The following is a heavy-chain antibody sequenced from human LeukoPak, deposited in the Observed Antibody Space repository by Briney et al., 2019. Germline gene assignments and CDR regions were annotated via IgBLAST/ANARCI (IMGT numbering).Heavy chain of an antibody. CDR1: GFTFNDAW. Sequence: GGSLRLSCAASGFTFNDAWMNWVRQGSGKGLEWVGRIKSKTDGGTTDYAAPVKGRFTISRDDSKNILYLQMNSLKIEDTAVYYSSTGRLDYWGQGILVTVSS. CDR3: STGRLDY. CDR2: IKSKTDGGTT. J-gene: IGHJ4*02. V-gene: IGHV3-15*01.